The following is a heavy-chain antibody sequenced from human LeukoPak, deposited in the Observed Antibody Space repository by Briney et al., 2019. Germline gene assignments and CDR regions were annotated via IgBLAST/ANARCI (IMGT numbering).Heavy chain of an antibody. Sequence: PSETLSLTCTVSGNSISSGSYYWSWIRQPAGKGLEWIGRIYTSGSTNYNPSLKSRVTISVDTSKNQFSLKLSSVTAADTAVYYCARDLKMGYSSGRYSWGTGSSNDYWGQGTLVTVSS. CDR1: GNSISSGSYY. D-gene: IGHD6-19*01. CDR2: IYTSGST. V-gene: IGHV4-61*02. J-gene: IGHJ4*02. CDR3: ARDLKMGYSSGRYSWGTGSSNDY.